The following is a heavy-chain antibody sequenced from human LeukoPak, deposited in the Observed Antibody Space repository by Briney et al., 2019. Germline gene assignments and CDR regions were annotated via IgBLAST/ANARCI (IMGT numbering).Heavy chain of an antibody. J-gene: IGHJ4*02. CDR3: ASTWXXXXXXSXXXXXXY. CDR2: IIPIFGTA. D-gene: IGHD1-1*01. CDR1: GGTFSSYA. Sequence: GASVKVSCKASGGTFSSYAISWVRQAPGQGLEWMVGIIPIFGTANYAQKFQGRVSITTDESTSTAYMELSSLRSEDTDVYYCASTWXXXXXXSXXXXXXYXGQGTLVTVSX. V-gene: IGHV1-69*05.